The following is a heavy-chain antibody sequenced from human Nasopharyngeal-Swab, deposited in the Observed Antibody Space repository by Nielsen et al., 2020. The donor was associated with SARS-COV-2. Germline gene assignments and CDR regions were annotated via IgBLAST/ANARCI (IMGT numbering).Heavy chain of an antibody. J-gene: IGHJ4*02. CDR3: ARRGLVGVTISFDY. Sequence: VRQAPGKGLGWIGEIYNTGSTNYNPSLRSRVTMSVDKSKNQFSLKLSSVTAADTAVYYCARRGLVGVTISFDYWGQGTLVTVSS. CDR2: IYNTGST. D-gene: IGHD1-26*01. V-gene: IGHV4-4*02.